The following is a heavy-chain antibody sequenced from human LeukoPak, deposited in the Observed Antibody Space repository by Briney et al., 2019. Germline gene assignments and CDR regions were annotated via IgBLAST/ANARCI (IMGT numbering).Heavy chain of an antibody. CDR2: ISWNSGSI. CDR3: AKGALYDFWSGYLNHDAFDI. CDR1: GFTFDDYA. D-gene: IGHD3-3*01. J-gene: IGHJ3*02. V-gene: IGHV3-9*01. Sequence: GGSLRLSCAASGFTFDDYAMHWVRQAPGKGLEWVSGISWNSGSIGYADSVKGRFTISRDNAKNSLYLQMNSLRAEDTALYYCAKGALYDFWSGYLNHDAFDIWGQGTMVTVSS.